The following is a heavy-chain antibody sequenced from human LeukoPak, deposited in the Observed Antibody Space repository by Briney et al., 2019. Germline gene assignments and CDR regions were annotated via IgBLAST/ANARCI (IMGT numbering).Heavy chain of an antibody. CDR3: AREPTIYGDHYYYYMDV. V-gene: IGHV7-4-1*02. CDR2: INTNTGNP. D-gene: IGHD4-17*01. Sequence: GVSVKVSCKASGYTFTSYGISWVRQAPGQGLEWMGWINTNTGNPTYAQGFTGRFVFSLDTSVSTAYLQISSLKAEDTAVYYCAREPTIYGDHYYYYMDVWGKGTTVTVSS. J-gene: IGHJ6*03. CDR1: GYTFTSYG.